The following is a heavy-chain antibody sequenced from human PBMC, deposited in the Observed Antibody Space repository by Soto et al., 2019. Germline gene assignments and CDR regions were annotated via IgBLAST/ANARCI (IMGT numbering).Heavy chain of an antibody. V-gene: IGHV5-10-1*01. Sequence: GESLKIPCKGSGYRFTSYWSSWVRQMPGKGLEWMGRIYPSDSYTNYSPSFQCHVSISADKSISTAYLQWSSLKASDTAMYYCAKGTVWFGELGFYYYYGMDVWGQGTTVTVSS. CDR2: IYPSDSYT. J-gene: IGHJ6*02. CDR3: AKGTVWFGELGFYYYYGMDV. CDR1: GYRFTSYW. D-gene: IGHD3-10*01.